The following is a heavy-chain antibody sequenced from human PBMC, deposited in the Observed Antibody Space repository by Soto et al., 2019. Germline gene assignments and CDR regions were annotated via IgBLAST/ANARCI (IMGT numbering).Heavy chain of an antibody. J-gene: IGHJ2*01. D-gene: IGHD5-12*01. CDR3: ASLEMATIVDWYFDR. CDR1: GGTFSSYA. Sequence: SSVKMSSKAPGGTFSSYASSWLGQTPGQELESMGGITPIFGTANYAQKFQGRVTITADASTSTAYMELSNLRCEETAVYYCASLEMATIVDWYFDRWGRGTMVTVSS. V-gene: IGHV1-69*01. CDR2: ITPIFGTA.